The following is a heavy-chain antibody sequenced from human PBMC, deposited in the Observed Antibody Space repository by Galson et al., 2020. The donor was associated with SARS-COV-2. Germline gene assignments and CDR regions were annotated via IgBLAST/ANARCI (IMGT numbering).Heavy chain of an antibody. CDR1: GFTFGNFA. CDR2: ISYDGKSD. J-gene: IGHJ4*02. D-gene: IGHD3-3*01. CDR3: ARLRARMYNDFWSGYHGAGTDF. V-gene: IGHV3-30*04. Sequence: GGSLRLSCAASGFTFGNFAIHWVRQPPGKGLEWVSVISYDGKSDYYSNFVKGRFTTSRTNSKYTMYLQMNWLRPEDTAEYYCARLRARMYNDFWSGYHGAGTDFWGQGTLVFVSA.